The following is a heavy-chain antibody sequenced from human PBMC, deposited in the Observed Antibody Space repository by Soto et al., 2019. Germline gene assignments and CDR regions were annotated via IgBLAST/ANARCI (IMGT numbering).Heavy chain of an antibody. D-gene: IGHD6-13*01. Sequence: EVQLLESGGGLVQPGGSLRLSCAASGFTFSSYAMSWVRQAPGKGLEWVSVISGSGDSTYYADSVRGRFTISRDNSKNPVYLQMNSLRAEDTAVYYCAKDRDGAAAGPTKFYGMDVWGQGTTVTVSS. J-gene: IGHJ6*02. CDR2: ISGSGDST. V-gene: IGHV3-23*01. CDR1: GFTFSSYA. CDR3: AKDRDGAAAGPTKFYGMDV.